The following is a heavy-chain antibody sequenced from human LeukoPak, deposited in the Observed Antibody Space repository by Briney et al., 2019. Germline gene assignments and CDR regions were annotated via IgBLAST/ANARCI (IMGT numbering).Heavy chain of an antibody. J-gene: IGHJ4*02. CDR3: ARHSDVTATRD. CDR1: GVSTSSNGNY. D-gene: IGHD1-20*01. CDR2: ILSSGST. Sequence: SQTMSPTCSVYGVSTSSNGNYWDRIRQTPGKGLEWIGSILSSGSTYYNPSLKSRVTISVDTSKNQFSLKLSSVTAADTAVYYCARHSDVTATRDWGQGTLVTVSS. V-gene: IGHV4-39*01.